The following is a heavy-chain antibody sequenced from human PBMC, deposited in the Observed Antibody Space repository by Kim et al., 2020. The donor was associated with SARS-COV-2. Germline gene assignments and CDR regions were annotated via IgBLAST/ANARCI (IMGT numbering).Heavy chain of an antibody. CDR3: ARLHSGGSEHFDS. J-gene: IGHJ4*02. Sequence: GESLKISCQGSGYTFSDYWIAWVRRMPGEGLQWMWIIYPRDSDTIYSPSFQGQVTISVDRSISIADLQWSSLKASDTALYYCARLHSGGSEHFDSWGQGTLLTVSS. CDR2: IYPRDSDT. V-gene: IGHV5-51*01. D-gene: IGHD1-26*01. CDR1: GYTFSDYW.